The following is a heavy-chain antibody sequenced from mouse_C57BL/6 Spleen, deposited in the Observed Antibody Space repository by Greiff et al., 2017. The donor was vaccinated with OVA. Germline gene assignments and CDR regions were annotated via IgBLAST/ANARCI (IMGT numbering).Heavy chain of an antibody. J-gene: IGHJ3*01. Sequence: VQLQQSGAELVKPGASVKMSCKASGYTFTSYWITWVKQRPGQGLEWIGDIYPGSGSTNYNEKFKSKATLTVDTSSSTAYMQLSSLTSEDSAVYYCASGGLLRQGFAYWGQGTLVTVSA. V-gene: IGHV1-55*01. CDR1: GYTFTSYW. D-gene: IGHD1-1*01. CDR2: IYPGSGST. CDR3: ASGGLLRQGFAY.